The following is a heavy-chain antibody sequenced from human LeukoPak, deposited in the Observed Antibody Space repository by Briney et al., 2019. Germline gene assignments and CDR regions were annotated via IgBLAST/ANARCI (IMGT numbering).Heavy chain of an antibody. CDR2: ISYDGSNK. CDR3: AKSSDSSGNDAFDI. CDR1: GFTFSSYG. Sequence: GGSLRLSCAASGFTFSSYGMHWVRQAPGKGLEWVAVISYDGSNKYYADSVKGRFTIPRDNSKNTLYLQMNSLRAEDTAVYYCAKSSDSSGNDAFDIWGQGTMVTVSS. D-gene: IGHD3-22*01. J-gene: IGHJ3*02. V-gene: IGHV3-30*18.